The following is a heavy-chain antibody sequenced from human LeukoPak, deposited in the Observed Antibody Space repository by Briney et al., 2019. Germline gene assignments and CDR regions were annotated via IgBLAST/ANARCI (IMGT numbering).Heavy chain of an antibody. Sequence: GASVKVSCKASGYTFTSYYMHWVRQAPGQGLEWMGIINPSGGSTSYAQKFQGRVTMTRDTSTSTVDMELSGLRSEDTAVYYCASGRTANWFDPWGQGTLVTVSS. D-gene: IGHD1/OR15-1a*01. J-gene: IGHJ5*02. CDR1: GYTFTSYY. CDR3: ASGRTANWFDP. V-gene: IGHV1-46*01. CDR2: INPSGGST.